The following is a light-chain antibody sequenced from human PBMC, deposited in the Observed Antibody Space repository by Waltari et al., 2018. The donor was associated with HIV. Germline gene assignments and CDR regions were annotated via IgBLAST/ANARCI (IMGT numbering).Light chain of an antibody. CDR3: QSYDSSLSGVV. CDR2: GNT. CDR1: TSNLGAGYD. J-gene: IGLJ2*01. Sequence: QSVLTQPPSVSGPPGQRVTISCTGSTSNLGAGYDVPWYQNLPGTAPKLLIYGNTNRPSGVPDRFSGSKSGTSASLAITGLQAEDEADYYCQSYDSSLSGVVFGGGTKLTVL. V-gene: IGLV1-40*01.